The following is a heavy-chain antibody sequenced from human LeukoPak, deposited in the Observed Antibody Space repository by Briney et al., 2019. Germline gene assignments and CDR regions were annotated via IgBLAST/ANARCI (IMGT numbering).Heavy chain of an antibody. D-gene: IGHD6-6*01. CDR2: ISYDGSNK. V-gene: IGHV3-30*04. J-gene: IGHJ6*03. Sequence: GRSLRLSCAASGFTFSSYAMHWVRQAPGKGLEWVAVISYDGSNKYYADSVKGRFTISRDNSKNTLYLQMNSLRAEDTAVYYCARDPLAARMGAYYYYYYMDVWGKGTTVTVS. CDR1: GFTFSSYA. CDR3: ARDPLAARMGAYYYYYYMDV.